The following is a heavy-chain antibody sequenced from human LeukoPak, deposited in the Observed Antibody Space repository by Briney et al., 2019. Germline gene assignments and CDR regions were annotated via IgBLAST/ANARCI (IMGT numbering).Heavy chain of an antibody. CDR1: GFTFSSYA. D-gene: IGHD1-26*01. Sequence: GGSVRHSCEASGFTFSSYAMSWVRQAPGKGLAWVSVISSSADSTYYADSVKGRFTISRDNSKNTLYLQMNNLRAEDTAVYYCAKPLEKNTYSGNFDYWGQGLLVTVSS. V-gene: IGHV3-23*01. CDR2: ISSSADST. CDR3: AKPLEKNTYSGNFDY. J-gene: IGHJ4*02.